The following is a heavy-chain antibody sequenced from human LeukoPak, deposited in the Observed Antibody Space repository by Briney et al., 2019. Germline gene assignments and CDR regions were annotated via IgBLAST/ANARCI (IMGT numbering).Heavy chain of an antibody. V-gene: IGHV3-7*03. Sequence: GGSLRLSCVASGFTFSDYWMNWVRQAPGKGLEWLANIKQDGSEKYYVDSVRGRFTISRDNAKNSLYLQMNTLRAEDTAVYYCASGRAAAGTFQYWGQGTLVTVSS. CDR2: IKQDGSEK. CDR3: ASGRAAAGTFQY. D-gene: IGHD6-13*01. CDR1: GFTFSDYW. J-gene: IGHJ4*02.